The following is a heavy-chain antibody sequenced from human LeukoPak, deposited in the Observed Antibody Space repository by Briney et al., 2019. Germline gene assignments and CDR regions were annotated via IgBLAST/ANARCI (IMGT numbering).Heavy chain of an antibody. J-gene: IGHJ4*02. V-gene: IGHV1-2*02. CDR2: INPNSGGT. Sequence: VASVKVSCKASGYTFTGYYMHWVRQAPGQGLEWMGWINPNSGGTNYAQKFQGRVTMTRDTSISTAYMELSSLRSEDTAVYYCARGDIVVVVAATLDYWGQGTLVTVSS. CDR3: ARGDIVVVVAATLDY. CDR1: GYTFTGYY. D-gene: IGHD2-15*01.